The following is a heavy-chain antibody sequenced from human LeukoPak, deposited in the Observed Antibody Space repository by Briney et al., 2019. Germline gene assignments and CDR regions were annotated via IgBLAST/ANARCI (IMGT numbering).Heavy chain of an antibody. CDR1: GSIFTTYW. J-gene: IGHJ4*02. Sequence: GESLQISCQGAGSIFTTYWIAWVRQVPGKGLEWMGVIYPGDSDTRYNPSFQGHVTISADKSINTAYLQWSSLTASDSAIYYCARPPFPGTRSSWYQPFDSWGQGTLVTVSS. CDR2: IYPGDSDT. CDR3: ARPPFPGTRSSWYQPFDS. D-gene: IGHD6-13*01. V-gene: IGHV5-51*01.